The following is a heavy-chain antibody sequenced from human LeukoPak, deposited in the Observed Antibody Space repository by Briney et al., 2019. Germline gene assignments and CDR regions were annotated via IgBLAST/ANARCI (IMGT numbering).Heavy chain of an antibody. V-gene: IGHV1-2*02. D-gene: IGHD3-10*01. Sequence: EAAVNVSSKSSGYTFTDEDMHWVGQAPGQGREWMGWINLNSGGTNYSQNLQGRDSMTRETARREAYVERSRVRYDDTAVYYCARGARRITRQTGAFDLWGQGTMVTVSS. CDR3: ARGARRITRQTGAFDL. CDR1: GYTFTDED. CDR2: INLNSGGT. J-gene: IGHJ3*01.